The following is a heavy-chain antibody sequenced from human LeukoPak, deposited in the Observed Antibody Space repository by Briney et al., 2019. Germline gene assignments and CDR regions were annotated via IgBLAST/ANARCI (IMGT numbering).Heavy chain of an antibody. CDR2: INPNSGGT. J-gene: IGHJ6*03. V-gene: IGHV1-2*02. Sequence: ASVKVSCKASGYTFTGYYMHWVRQAPGQGLEWMGWINPNSGGTNYAQKFQGRVTMTRDTSISTAYMELSRLRSDDTAVYYCARAVEYDFWSGYYGYYMDVWGKGTTVTVSS. CDR3: ARAVEYDFWSGYYGYYMDV. CDR1: GYTFTGYY. D-gene: IGHD3-3*01.